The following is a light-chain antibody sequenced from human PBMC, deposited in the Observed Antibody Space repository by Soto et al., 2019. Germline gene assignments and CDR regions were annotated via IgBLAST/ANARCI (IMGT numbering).Light chain of an antibody. CDR3: AAWDDSLSGWV. J-gene: IGLJ3*02. V-gene: IGLV1-47*01. CDR1: SSNIVTNH. Sequence: QAVVTQPPSASGTPGQRVTISCSGSSSNIVTNHVYWYQHLPGTAPKLLIYRNSLRPSGVPDRFSGSKSGTSASLAISGIRSEDEADYYCAAWDDSLSGWVFGRGTKLTVL. CDR2: RNS.